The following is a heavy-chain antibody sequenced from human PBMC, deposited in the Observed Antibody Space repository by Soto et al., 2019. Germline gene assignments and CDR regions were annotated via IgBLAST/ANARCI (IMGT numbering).Heavy chain of an antibody. CDR2: IKSKTDDETT. CDR3: ATVDPNYYYYYYMDV. J-gene: IGHJ6*03. V-gene: IGHV3-15*01. Sequence: VQLVESGGGLVKPGGSLRLSCVASGLTFKYVSMSWVRQVPGKGLVWVGRIKSKTDDETTDYAAPLEGRSIILGDDSKNTLYLQINSLKTDDTAMYYCATVDPNYYYYYYMDVWSRGTTVTVSS. CDR1: GLTFKYVS.